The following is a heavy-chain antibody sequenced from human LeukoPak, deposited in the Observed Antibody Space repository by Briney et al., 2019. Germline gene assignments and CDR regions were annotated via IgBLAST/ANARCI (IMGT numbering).Heavy chain of an antibody. CDR2: INPNSGGT. CDR1: GYTFTGYY. J-gene: IGHJ4*02. CDR3: ARATRYCGGDCYSDY. Sequence: ASVKVSCKASGYTFTGYYMHWVRQAPGQGLEWMGWINPNSGGTNYAQKFQGRVTITTDESTSTAYMELSSLRSEDTAVYYCARATRYCGGDCYSDYWGQGTLVTVSS. V-gene: IGHV1-2*02. D-gene: IGHD2-21*02.